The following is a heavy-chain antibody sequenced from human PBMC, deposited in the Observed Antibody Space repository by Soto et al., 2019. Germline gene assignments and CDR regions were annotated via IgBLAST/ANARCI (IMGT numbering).Heavy chain of an antibody. CDR2: ISTFNGNT. CDR3: ARGTVTSGRWFGP. J-gene: IGHJ5*02. Sequence: HVHLVQSGTEVKEPGASVKVSCKASASTFTGYTINWVRQAPGQGLEWMGWISTFNGNTKYAGNFEGRVTMTTNTSTPTAYMELTSLTFDDTSVYFGARGTVTSGRWFGPGGQGTLVSVSS. D-gene: IGHD4-17*01. CDR1: ASTFTGYT. V-gene: IGHV1-18*04.